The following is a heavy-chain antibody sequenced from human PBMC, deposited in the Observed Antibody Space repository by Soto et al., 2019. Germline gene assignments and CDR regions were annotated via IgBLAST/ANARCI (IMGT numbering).Heavy chain of an antibody. CDR1: VGSISSGGSY. Sequence: QVQLQASGPGLVKPSQTLSLTCTVSVGSISSGGSYWSWIRQHPGKGLEWIGYIYYSGSTYYTPSLKSRVTIAVDTSKNQSSLKLSSVTAADTAVYYCARGAHYSSPFRWFDPWGQGTLVTVSS. CDR2: IYYSGST. D-gene: IGHD6-13*01. CDR3: ARGAHYSSPFRWFDP. J-gene: IGHJ5*02. V-gene: IGHV4-31*03.